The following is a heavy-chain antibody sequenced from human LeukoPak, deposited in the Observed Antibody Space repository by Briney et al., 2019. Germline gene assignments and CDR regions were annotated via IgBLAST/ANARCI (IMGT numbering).Heavy chain of an antibody. D-gene: IGHD6-13*01. CDR3: ARDGTAAGLYFDL. CDR2: IRQDGGEK. V-gene: IGHV3-7*01. Sequence: GGSLRLSCAVSGFTFSDYWMNWVRQAPGKGLEWVASIRQDGGEKSYVDSVKGRLTISGDNTKHSLYLQMSSLRAEDTGVYYYARDGTAAGLYFDLWGQGTLVTVSS. CDR1: GFTFSDYW. J-gene: IGHJ4*02.